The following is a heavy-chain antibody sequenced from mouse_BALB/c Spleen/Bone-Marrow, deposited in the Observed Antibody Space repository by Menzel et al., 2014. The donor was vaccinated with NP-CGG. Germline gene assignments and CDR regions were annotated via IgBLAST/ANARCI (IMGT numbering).Heavy chain of an antibody. D-gene: IGHD2-14*01. CDR2: IDPANGNT. V-gene: IGHV14-3*02. CDR3: ATYYRYDRRFAY. Sequence: VQPQQSGAELVKPGASVKLSCTASGFNIKDTYMHWVKQRPEQGLEWIGRIDPANGNTKYDPKFQGKATITADTPSNTAYLQLSSLTSEDTAVYYCATYYRYDRRFAYWGQGTLVTVSA. CDR1: GFNIKDTY. J-gene: IGHJ3*01.